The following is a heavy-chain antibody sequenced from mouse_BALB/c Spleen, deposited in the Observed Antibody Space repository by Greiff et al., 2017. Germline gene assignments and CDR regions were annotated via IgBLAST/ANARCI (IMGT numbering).Heavy chain of an antibody. J-gene: IGHJ4*01. V-gene: IGHV2-6-7*01. CDR2: IWGDGST. Sequence: VQLQQSGPGLVAPSQSLSITCTASGFSLTGYGVNWVRQPPGKGLEWLGMIWGDGSTDYNSALKSRLSISKDNSTSQVFLKMNRLQTDDTARYYCARVYYGDDRYYAMCYWGEGTSVTVSS. CDR3: ARVYYGDDRYYAMCY. CDR1: GFSLTGYG. D-gene: IGHD2-2*01.